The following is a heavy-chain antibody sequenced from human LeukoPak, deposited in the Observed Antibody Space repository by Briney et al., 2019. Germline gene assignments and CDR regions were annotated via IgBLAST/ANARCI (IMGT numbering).Heavy chain of an antibody. D-gene: IGHD5-12*01. J-gene: IGHJ5*02. Sequence: ASVKVSCKASGYTLTGYYMHWVRQAPGQGLEWMGWINPNSGGTNYAQKFQGRVTMTRDTSISTAYMELSRLRSDDTAVYYCARYYSGYDLWSWFDPWGQGTLVTVSS. CDR2: INPNSGGT. V-gene: IGHV1-2*02. CDR3: ARYYSGYDLWSWFDP. CDR1: GYTLTGYY.